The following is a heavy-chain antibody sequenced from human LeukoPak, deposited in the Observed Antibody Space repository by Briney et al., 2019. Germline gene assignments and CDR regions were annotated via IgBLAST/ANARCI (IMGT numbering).Heavy chain of an antibody. CDR1: GYTFTSYG. D-gene: IGHD2-2*01. Sequence: ASVKVSCKASGYTFTSYGISWVRQVPGQGLEWMGWINPNSGGTNYAQKFQGWVTMTRDTSISTAYMELSRLRSDDTAVYYCARASPYCSSTSCYADDAFDIWGQGTMVTVSS. J-gene: IGHJ3*02. CDR3: ARASPYCSSTSCYADDAFDI. CDR2: INPNSGGT. V-gene: IGHV1-2*04.